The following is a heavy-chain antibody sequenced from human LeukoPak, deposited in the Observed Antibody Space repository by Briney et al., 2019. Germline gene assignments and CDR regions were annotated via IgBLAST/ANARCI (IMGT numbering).Heavy chain of an antibody. J-gene: IGHJ6*02. V-gene: IGHV4-39*02. D-gene: IGHD2-2*01. CDR2: IYYSGST. CDR3: AREDIVVVPAAFYYYGMDV. CDR1: GGSISSSSYY. Sequence: PSETLSLTCTVSGGSISSSSYYWGWIRQPPGKGLEWIGSIYYSGSTYYNPSLKSRVTISVDTSKNQFSLKLSSVTAADTAEYYCAREDIVVVPAAFYYYGMDVWGQGTTVTVSS.